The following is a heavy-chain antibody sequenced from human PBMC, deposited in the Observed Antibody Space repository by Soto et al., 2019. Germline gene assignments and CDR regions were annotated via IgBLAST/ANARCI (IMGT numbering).Heavy chain of an antibody. CDR2: IDTSDSYT. CDR1: GYSFTSYW. CDR3: ASPPAATPYYDHGMDX. Sequence: PGEALKISWKGSGYSFTSYWISWVRQMPGKGVEWMGMIDTSDSYTKYRPSFQGHVTISADKSISTAYLQWSSLKASDTAMYYCASPPAATPYYDHGMDXWGQGTTVTAS. J-gene: IGHJ6*02. D-gene: IGHD2-2*01. V-gene: IGHV5-10-1*01.